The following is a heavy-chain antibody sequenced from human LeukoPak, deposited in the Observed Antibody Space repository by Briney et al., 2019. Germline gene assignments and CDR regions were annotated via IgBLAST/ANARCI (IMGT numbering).Heavy chain of an antibody. CDR3: ARAHAYYYGSGTSNWFDP. V-gene: IGHV3-30-3*01. J-gene: IGHJ5*02. Sequence: GGSLRLSCAASGFTFSSYAMHWVRQAPGKGLEWVAVISYDGSNKYYADSVKGRFTISRDNSKNTLYLQMNSLRAEDTAVYYCARAHAYYYGSGTSNWFDPWGQGTLVTVSS. CDR2: ISYDGSNK. D-gene: IGHD3-10*01. CDR1: GFTFSSYA.